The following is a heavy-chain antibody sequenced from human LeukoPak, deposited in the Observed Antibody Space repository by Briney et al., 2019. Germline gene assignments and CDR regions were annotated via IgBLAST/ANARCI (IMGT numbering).Heavy chain of an antibody. CDR1: GGSISSSSYY. J-gene: IGHJ4*02. D-gene: IGHD4-17*01. V-gene: IGHV4-39*07. CDR3: AREGNGDYRVDY. Sequence: SETLSLTCTVSGGSISSSSYYWGWIRQPPGKGLEWIGSIYYSGSTYYNPSLKSRVTISVDTSKNQFSLKLSSVTAADTAVYYCAREGNGDYRVDYWGQGTLVTVSS. CDR2: IYYSGST.